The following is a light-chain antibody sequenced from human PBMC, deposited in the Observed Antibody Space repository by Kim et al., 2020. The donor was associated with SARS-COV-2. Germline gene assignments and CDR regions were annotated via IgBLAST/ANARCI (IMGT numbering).Light chain of an antibody. CDR1: QGISSW. V-gene: IGKV1-12*01. CDR3: QQGMSFPLS. CDR2: GAS. J-gene: IGKJ4*01. Sequence: ASVGARVTITCRASQGISSWLAWYQQKPGKAPNLLIYGASSSQSGVPSRISGSGSGTDFTLTISSLQPEDCATYYCQQGMSFPLSFGGGTKVDIK.